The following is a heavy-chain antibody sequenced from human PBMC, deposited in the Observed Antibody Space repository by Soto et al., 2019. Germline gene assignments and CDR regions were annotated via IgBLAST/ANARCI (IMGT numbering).Heavy chain of an antibody. V-gene: IGHV3-23*01. D-gene: IGHD1-26*01. CDR2: IRGSGGDT. J-gene: IGHJ5*02. CDR1: GFTFSFCA. Sequence: PGGSLRLSCAASGFTFSFCAMSWVRQAPGKGLEWVSSIRGSGGDTYYADSVRGRFTISRDNSKNTLYLQMNSLRVEDTAVYYCAKAVGATTDWFDPWGQGTLVTVSS. CDR3: AKAVGATTDWFDP.